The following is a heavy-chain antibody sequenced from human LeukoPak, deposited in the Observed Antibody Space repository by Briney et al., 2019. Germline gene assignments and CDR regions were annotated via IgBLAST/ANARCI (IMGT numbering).Heavy chain of an antibody. CDR3: AKVDYYGSGRPGYFDY. CDR2: ISGGDTT. D-gene: IGHD3-10*01. Sequence: GGSLRLSCAPSGFTFSSYAMIWVRQAPGKGLEWVSFISGGDTTHHADSVKGRFTISRDNSRNTLYLQMNSLRAEDTAIYYCAKVDYYGSGRPGYFDYWGQGTLVTVSS. J-gene: IGHJ4*02. V-gene: IGHV3-23*01. CDR1: GFTFSSYA.